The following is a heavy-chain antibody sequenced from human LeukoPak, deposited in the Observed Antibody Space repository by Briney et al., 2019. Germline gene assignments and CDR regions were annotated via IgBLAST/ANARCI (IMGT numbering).Heavy chain of an antibody. CDR3: AKDRTGGAGGNYFDY. CDR1: GFTFDDYA. D-gene: IGHD2-8*02. CDR2: ISWDGGST. V-gene: IGHV3-43D*03. J-gene: IGHJ4*02. Sequence: GGSLRLSCAASGFTFDDYAMHWVRQAPGKGLEWVSLISWDGGSTYYADSVKGRFTISRDNSKISLYLQMNSLRAEDTALYYCAKDRTGGAGGNYFDYWGQGTLVTGSS.